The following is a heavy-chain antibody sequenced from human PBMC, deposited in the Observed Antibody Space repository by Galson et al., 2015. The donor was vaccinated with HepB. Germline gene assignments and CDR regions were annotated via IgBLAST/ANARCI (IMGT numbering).Heavy chain of an antibody. CDR3: ARGPIRKKGYSSGWNPYYYYYGMDV. CDR2: TYYRSKWYN. D-gene: IGHD6-19*01. Sequence: CAISGDSVSSNSAAWNWIRQSPSRGLEWLGRTYYRSKWYNDYAVSVKSRITINPDTSKNQFSLQLNSVTPEDTAVYYCARGPIRKKGYSSGWNPYYYYYGMDVWGQGTTVTVSS. V-gene: IGHV6-1*01. J-gene: IGHJ6*02. CDR1: GDSVSSNSAA.